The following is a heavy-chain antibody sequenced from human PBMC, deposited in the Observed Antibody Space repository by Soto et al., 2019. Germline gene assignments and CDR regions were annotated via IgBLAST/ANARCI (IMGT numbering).Heavy chain of an antibody. CDR3: GLVPAARDYYYYGIDV. J-gene: IGHJ6*02. V-gene: IGHV5-51*01. D-gene: IGHD2-2*01. CDR2: IYPCDSHT. CDR1: GYRFTRYW. Sequence: VESLQISCKGSGYRFTRYWIGWVRQIPWKGLEWMGIIYPCDSHTRYSPYFQGQVTISADKSISTAYLQWSSLKASDTAMYYCGLVPAARDYYYYGIDVWGQGNTVTVSS.